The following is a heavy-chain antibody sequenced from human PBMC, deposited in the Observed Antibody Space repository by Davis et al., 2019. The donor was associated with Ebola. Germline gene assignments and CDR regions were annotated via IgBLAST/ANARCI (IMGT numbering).Heavy chain of an antibody. CDR1: GFTFSYYY. CDR3: AVATLMTSDY. CDR2: IGSSGSTI. J-gene: IGHJ4*02. Sequence: GESLKISCVASGFTFSYYYMSWIRQAPGKGLEWVSYIGSSGSTISYPDSVKGRFTISRDNAKNSLYLQMNSLRAEDTAVYYCAVATLMTSDYWGQGTLVTVSS. V-gene: IGHV3-11*01. D-gene: IGHD1-26*01.